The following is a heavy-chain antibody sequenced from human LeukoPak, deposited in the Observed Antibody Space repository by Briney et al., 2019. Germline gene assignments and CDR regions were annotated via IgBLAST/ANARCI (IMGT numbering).Heavy chain of an antibody. CDR2: IYYSGST. J-gene: IGHJ4*02. CDR1: GGSISSSSYY. Sequence: SETLSLTCTVSGGSISSSSYYWGWIRQPPGKGLEWIGSIYYSGSTYYNPSFKSRVTISVDTSKNQFSLKLSSVTAADTAVYYCARQSAGWFGELLYYFDYWGQGTLVTVSS. D-gene: IGHD3-10*01. CDR3: ARQSAGWFGELLYYFDY. V-gene: IGHV4-39*01.